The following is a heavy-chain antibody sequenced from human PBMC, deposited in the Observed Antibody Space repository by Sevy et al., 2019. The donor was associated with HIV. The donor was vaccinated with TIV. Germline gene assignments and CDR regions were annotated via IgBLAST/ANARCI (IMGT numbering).Heavy chain of an antibody. V-gene: IGHV3-30-3*01. D-gene: IGHD4-17*01. CDR2: ISNDGRNK. Sequence: GGSLRLSCAASGFTFSSNAMHWVRQAPGKGLEWVAIISNDGRNKYYADSVKGRFTISRDNSKNTLYVEMNSLRGEDTALYYCARDRYGDAISDGMDVWGQGTTVTVS. CDR1: GFTFSSNA. J-gene: IGHJ6*02. CDR3: ARDRYGDAISDGMDV.